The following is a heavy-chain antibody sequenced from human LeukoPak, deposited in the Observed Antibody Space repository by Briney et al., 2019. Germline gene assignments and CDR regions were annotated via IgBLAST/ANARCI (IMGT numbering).Heavy chain of an antibody. CDR2: IKSKTDGGTT. J-gene: IGHJ5*02. V-gene: IGHV3-15*01. Sequence: GGSLRLSCAASGFTFSNAWMSWVRQAPGKGLEWVGRIKSKTDGGTTDYAAPVKGRFTISRDDSKNTLYLQMNSLKTEDTAVYYCTICKMWLPHFAFDPWGQGTLVTVSS. CDR3: TICKMWLPHFAFDP. D-gene: IGHD3-22*01. CDR1: GFTFSNAW.